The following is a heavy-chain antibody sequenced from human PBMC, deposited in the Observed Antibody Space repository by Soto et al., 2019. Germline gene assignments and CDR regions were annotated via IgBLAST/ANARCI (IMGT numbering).Heavy chain of an antibody. CDR2: IYYSGST. CDR3: AREATIAARLDS. J-gene: IGHJ4*02. CDR1: GGSISSGDYY. D-gene: IGHD6-6*01. V-gene: IGHV4-30-4*01. Sequence: SETLSLTCTVSGGSISSGDYYWSWLRQPPGKGLEWIGYIYYSGSTYYNPSLKSRVTISVDTSKNQFSLKLSSVTAADTAVYYCAREATIAARLDSWGQGTLVTVS.